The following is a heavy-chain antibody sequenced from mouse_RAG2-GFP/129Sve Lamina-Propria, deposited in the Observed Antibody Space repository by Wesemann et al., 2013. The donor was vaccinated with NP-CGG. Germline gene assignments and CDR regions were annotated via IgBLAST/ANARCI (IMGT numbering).Heavy chain of an antibody. J-gene: IGHJ2*01. V-gene: IGHV1-12*01. D-gene: IGHD4-1*01. CDR3: SEDSAVYYCARPWDDY. Sequence: GNGDTSYNQKFKGKATLTSDTSSSTAYMQLSSLTSEDSAVYYCARPWDDYWGQGTTLTVSS.